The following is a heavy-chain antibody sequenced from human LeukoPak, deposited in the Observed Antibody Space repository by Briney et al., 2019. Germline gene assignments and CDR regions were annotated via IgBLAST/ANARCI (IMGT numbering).Heavy chain of an antibody. V-gene: IGHV4-34*01. J-gene: IGHJ4*02. CDR3: ARGEWGNPPDY. CDR1: GGSFSGYY. Sequence: PSETLSLTCAVYGGSFSGYYWSWIRQPPGKGLEWIGEINHSGSTNYNPSLKSRVTISVDTSKNQFSLKLSSVTAADTAVYYCARGEWGNPPDYWGQGTLVTVSS. CDR2: INHSGST. D-gene: IGHD1-26*01.